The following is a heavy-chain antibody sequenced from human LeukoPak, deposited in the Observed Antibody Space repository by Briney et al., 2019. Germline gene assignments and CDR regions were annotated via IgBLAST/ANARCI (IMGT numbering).Heavy chain of an antibody. Sequence: GASVKVSCKASGYTFTSYDINWVRQATGQGLEWMGWMNPNSGNTGYAQKFQGRVTMTRNTSISTAYMELSSLRSEDTAVYYCARAGRSSSWYGVNYYYMDVWGKGTTVTVSS. CDR3: ARAGRSSSWYGVNYYYMDV. D-gene: IGHD6-13*01. V-gene: IGHV1-8*01. CDR2: MNPNSGNT. J-gene: IGHJ6*03. CDR1: GYTFTSYD.